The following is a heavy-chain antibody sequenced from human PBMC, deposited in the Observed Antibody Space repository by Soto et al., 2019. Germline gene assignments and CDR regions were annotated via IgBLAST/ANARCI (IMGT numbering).Heavy chain of an antibody. J-gene: IGHJ3*02. Sequence: GGSLRLSCAASGSTFSSYGMHWVRQAPGKGLEWVALIWFDGSDKYYVDSVKGRFTISRDNSKNTVHLQMNSLRVEDTAVYYCARLYCSSSSCYSVGAFDIRGQGTVVTVSS. V-gene: IGHV3-33*01. CDR1: GSTFSSYG. CDR3: ARLYCSSSSCYSVGAFDI. CDR2: IWFDGSDK. D-gene: IGHD2-2*01.